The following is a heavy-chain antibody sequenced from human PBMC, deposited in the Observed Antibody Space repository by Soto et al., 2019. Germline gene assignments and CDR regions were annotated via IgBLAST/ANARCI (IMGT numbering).Heavy chain of an antibody. V-gene: IGHV4-39*01. CDR3: ARQEVTTVDWYFDL. CDR1: GGSSSSSSYY. CDR2: IYYSGST. J-gene: IGHJ2*01. Sequence: SETLSLTCTVSGGSSSSSSYYWGWIRQPPGKGLEWIGSIYYSGSTYYNPSLKSRVPISVDTSKNQFSLKLSSVTAADTAVYYCARQEVTTVDWYFDLWGRGTLVTVSS. D-gene: IGHD4-17*01.